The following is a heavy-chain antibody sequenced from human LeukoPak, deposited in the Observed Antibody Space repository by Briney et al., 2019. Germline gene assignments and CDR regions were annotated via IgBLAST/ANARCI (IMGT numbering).Heavy chain of an antibody. CDR3: ARDSGYGGNYY. V-gene: IGHV4-59*01. D-gene: IGHD4-23*01. J-gene: IGHJ4*02. CDR2: IYNSGST. Sequence: SETLSLTCAVYGGSFSGYYWSWIRQPPGKGLEWIGYIYNSGSTNYNPSLKSRVTISVDTSKNQFSLKLTSVTAADTALYYCARDSGYGGNYYWGQGTLDTVSS. CDR1: GGSFSGYY.